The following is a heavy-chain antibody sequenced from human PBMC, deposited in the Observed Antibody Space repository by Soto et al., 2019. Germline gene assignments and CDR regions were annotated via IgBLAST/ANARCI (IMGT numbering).Heavy chain of an antibody. CDR3: ARVSLEVAYRTPDPYYNGMDV. Sequence: ASVKVSCKASGSTFTSYYMHWVLQAPGQGLEWTRIIKPSGRSTSDEQNYQGRATMTRDTSTCKDYMELRSLRSEDTAVYYCARVSLEVAYRTPDPYYNGMDVWGQGTTVTVSS. CDR1: GSTFTSYY. CDR2: IKPSGRST. D-gene: IGHD2-15*01. J-gene: IGHJ6*02. V-gene: IGHV1-46*01.